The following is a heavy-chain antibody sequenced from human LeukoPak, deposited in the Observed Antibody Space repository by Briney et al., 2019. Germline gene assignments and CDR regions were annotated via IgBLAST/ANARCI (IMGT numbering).Heavy chain of an antibody. Sequence: PSETLSLTCTVSGGSISSGDYYWSWIRQPPGKGLEWFGYIYYSGSTYYNPSLKSRVTISVDTSKTQFSLKLSSVTAADTAVYYCARGLGGSGSYYKHYYYYCMDVWGQGTTVTVSS. J-gene: IGHJ6*02. V-gene: IGHV4-30-4*01. D-gene: IGHD3-10*01. CDR2: IYYSGST. CDR3: ARGLGGSGSYYKHYYYYCMDV. CDR1: GGSISSGDYY.